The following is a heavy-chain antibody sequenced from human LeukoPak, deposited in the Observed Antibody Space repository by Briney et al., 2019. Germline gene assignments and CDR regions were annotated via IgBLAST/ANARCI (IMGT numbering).Heavy chain of an antibody. CDR1: GGSISSYY. V-gene: IGHV4-59*01. CDR3: AGSALNYYDSSGYSP. Sequence: SETLSLTCTVSGGSISSYYWSWIRQPPGKGLEWIGYIYYSGSTNYNSSLKSRVTISVDTSKNQFSLKLSSVTAADTAVYYCAGSALNYYDSSGYSPWGQGTLVTVSS. CDR2: IYYSGST. J-gene: IGHJ5*02. D-gene: IGHD3-22*01.